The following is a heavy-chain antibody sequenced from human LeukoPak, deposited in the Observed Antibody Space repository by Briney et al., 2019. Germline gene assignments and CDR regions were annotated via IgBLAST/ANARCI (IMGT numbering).Heavy chain of an antibody. J-gene: IGHJ6*03. CDR2: IYSGGST. CDR3: AKDTSAWWYHRAYMNV. D-gene: IGHD2-15*01. Sequence: GGSLRLSCAASGFTVSSNYMSWVRQAPGKGLEWVSVIYSGGSTYYADSVRGRFTISRDNSKNTLSLQMSSLRVEDSAVYFCAKDTSAWWYHRAYMNVWGTGTTVTVSS. CDR1: GFTVSSNY. V-gene: IGHV3-53*01.